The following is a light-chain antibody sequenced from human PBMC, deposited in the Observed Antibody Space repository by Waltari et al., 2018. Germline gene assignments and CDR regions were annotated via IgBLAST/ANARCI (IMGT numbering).Light chain of an antibody. V-gene: IGKV1-39*01. CDR3: QQSYNAPYT. J-gene: IGKJ2*01. CDR1: QSISNY. Sequence: DIQMTQSPSSLPASVGDRVTITCRSSQSISNYLNWYQDKPGEAPKLLVYVASNLQRGVPSRFSGSGSETDFTLTISSLQLEDFATYYCQQSYNAPYTFGQGTNVEIK. CDR2: VAS.